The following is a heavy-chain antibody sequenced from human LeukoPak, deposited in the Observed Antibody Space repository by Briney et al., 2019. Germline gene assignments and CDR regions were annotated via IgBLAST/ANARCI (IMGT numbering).Heavy chain of an antibody. CDR2: IRYDGSNK. J-gene: IGHJ4*02. Sequence: GGSLRLSCAASGFTFSSYGIHWVRQAPGKGLEWVAFIRYDGSNKYYADSVKGRFTISRDNSKNTLYLQMNSLRAEDTALYYCARDGGSSGSYPYWGQGILVTVSS. D-gene: IGHD1-26*01. CDR1: GFTFSSYG. CDR3: ARDGGSSGSYPY. V-gene: IGHV3-30*02.